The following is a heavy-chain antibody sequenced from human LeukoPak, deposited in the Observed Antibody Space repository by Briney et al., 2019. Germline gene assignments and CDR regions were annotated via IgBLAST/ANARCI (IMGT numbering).Heavy chain of an antibody. CDR3: AKLGYID. V-gene: IGHV3-7*01. J-gene: IGHJ4*02. D-gene: IGHD3-9*01. CDR1: GFTFNNAW. Sequence: GGSLRLSCAASGFTFNNAWMSWVRQAPGKGLEWVATIKDDGSDRYYVDSVKGRFTISRDNAKKSLYLQMNSLRVEDTAVYYCAKLGYIDGGQGALVTVSS. CDR2: IKDDGSDR.